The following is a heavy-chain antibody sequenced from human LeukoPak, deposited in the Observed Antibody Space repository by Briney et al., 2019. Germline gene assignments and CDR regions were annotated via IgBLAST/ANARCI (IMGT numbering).Heavy chain of an antibody. CDR2: IIPILGIA. Sequence: SVKVSCKASGGTFISYAISWVRQAPGQGLEWMGRIIPILGIANYAQKFQGRVTITADKSTSTAYMELSSLRSEDTAVYYCAREGYGSGSYSPWYFDYWGQGTLVTVSS. J-gene: IGHJ4*02. V-gene: IGHV1-69*04. CDR1: GGTFISYA. D-gene: IGHD3-10*01. CDR3: AREGYGSGSYSPWYFDY.